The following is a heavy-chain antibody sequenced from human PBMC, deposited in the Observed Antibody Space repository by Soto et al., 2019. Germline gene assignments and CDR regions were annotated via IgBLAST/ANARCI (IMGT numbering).Heavy chain of an antibody. CDR2: IHHSGSA. D-gene: IGHD6-13*01. J-gene: IGHJ5*02. V-gene: IGHV4-59*01. Sequence: QVHLQESGPGLVKPSETLSLTCTVSVGSISTYYWSWIRQPPGKGLEWIGYIHHSGSANYNPSLTRRVNLAVDTSKNPFSLKLTSVTAADTAVYYCATNVHGISWFCSWFDTWGQGALVTVSS. CDR1: VGSISTYY. CDR3: ATNVHGISWFCSWFDT.